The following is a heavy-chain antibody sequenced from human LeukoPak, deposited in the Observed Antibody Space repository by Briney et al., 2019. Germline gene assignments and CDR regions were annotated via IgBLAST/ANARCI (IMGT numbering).Heavy chain of an antibody. V-gene: IGHV4-38-2*01. D-gene: IGHD5-24*01. J-gene: IGHJ3*02. CDR1: GYSISSGYY. CDR3: ARGLEMATSYDAFDI. CDR2: IYHSGST. Sequence: PSETLSLTCAVSGYSISSGYYWGWIRQPPGKGLEWIGSIYHSGSTYYNPSLKSRVTISVDTSKNQFSLKLSSVTAADTAVYYCARGLEMATSYDAFDIWGQGTMVTVSS.